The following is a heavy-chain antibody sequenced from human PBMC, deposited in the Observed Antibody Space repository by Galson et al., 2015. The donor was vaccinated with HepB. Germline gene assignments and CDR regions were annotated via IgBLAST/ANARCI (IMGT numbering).Heavy chain of an antibody. V-gene: IGHV3-48*02. Sequence: SLRLSCAASGFTFSSYSMNWVRQAPGKGLEWVSYISSSSSTIYCADSVKGRFTISRDNAKNSLYLQMNSLRDEDTAVYYCARDLSPLWVRGVIYYYYGMDVWGQGTTVTVSS. CDR2: ISSSSSTI. CDR1: GFTFSSYS. D-gene: IGHD3-10*01. CDR3: ARDLSPLWVRGVIYYYYGMDV. J-gene: IGHJ6*02.